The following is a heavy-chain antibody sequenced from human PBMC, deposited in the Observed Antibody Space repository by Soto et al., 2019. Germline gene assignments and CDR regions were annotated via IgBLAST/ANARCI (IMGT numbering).Heavy chain of an antibody. J-gene: IGHJ3*02. CDR3: ARFVDHSFDSGDYALDAFDI. CDR2: ISAGGTNT. CDR1: GFTFSSYA. V-gene: IGHV3-23*01. Sequence: PGGSLRLSCTASGFTFSSYAMSWVRQAPGKGLEWVSGISAGGTNTYYPDYVKGRFTISRDNTKNTVFLQMNGLRAEDTAVYYCARFVDHSFDSGDYALDAFDIGAQGTMVPVSS. D-gene: IGHD3-3*01.